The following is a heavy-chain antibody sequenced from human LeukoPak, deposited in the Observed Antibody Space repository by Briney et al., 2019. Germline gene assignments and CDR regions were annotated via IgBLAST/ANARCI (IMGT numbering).Heavy chain of an antibody. CDR1: GFTFSSYG. CDR3: AKGSKAVLFTRDHYMDV. D-gene: IGHD6-19*01. V-gene: IGHV3-30*02. CDR2: IRYDGSNK. Sequence: GGSLRLSCAASGFTFSSYGMHWVRQAPGKGLEWVAFIRYDGSNKYYADSVRGRFTISRDNSKNTLYLQMNSLGAEDTAVYFCAKGSKAVLFTRDHYMDVWGKGTTVTISS. J-gene: IGHJ6*03.